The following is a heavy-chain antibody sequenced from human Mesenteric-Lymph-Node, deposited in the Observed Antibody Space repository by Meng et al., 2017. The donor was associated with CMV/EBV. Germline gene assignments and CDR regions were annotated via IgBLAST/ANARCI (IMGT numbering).Heavy chain of an antibody. J-gene: IGHJ6*02. V-gene: IGHV4-34*01. CDR3: ARGGTTVTTFYYYYGMDV. D-gene: IGHD4-11*01. Sequence: SETLSLTCAVYGGSFSGCYWSWIRQPPGKGLEWIGEINHSGSTNYNPSLKSRVTISVDTSKNQFSLKLSSVTAADTAVYYCARGGTTVTTFYYYYGMDVWGQGTTVTVSS. CDR2: INHSGST. CDR1: GGSFSGCY.